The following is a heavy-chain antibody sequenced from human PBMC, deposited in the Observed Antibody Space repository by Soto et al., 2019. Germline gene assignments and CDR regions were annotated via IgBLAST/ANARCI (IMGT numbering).Heavy chain of an antibody. J-gene: IGHJ5*02. D-gene: IGHD3-22*01. CDR3: ARDYYDSSGYLTNWFDP. V-gene: IGHV1-69*01. Sequence: QVQLVQSGAEVKKPGSSVKVSCKASGGTFSSYAISWVRQAPGQGLEWMGGIIPIFGTANYAPKFQGRVTITADESTSTAYMELSSLRSEDTAVYYCARDYYDSSGYLTNWFDPWGQGTLVTVSS. CDR1: GGTFSSYA. CDR2: IIPIFGTA.